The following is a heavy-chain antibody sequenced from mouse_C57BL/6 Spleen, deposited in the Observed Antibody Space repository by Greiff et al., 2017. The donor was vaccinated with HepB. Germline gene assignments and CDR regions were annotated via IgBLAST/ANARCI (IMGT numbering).Heavy chain of an antibody. D-gene: IGHD2-3*01. CDR3: AFGVYDGYYNY. CDR1: GYTFTDYN. Sequence: VQLKESGPELVKPGASVKIPCKASGYTFTDYNMDWVKQSHGKSLEWIGDINPNNGGTIYNQKFKGKATLTVDKSSSTAYMELRSLTSEDTAVYYCAFGVYDGYYNYWGQGTTLTVSS. J-gene: IGHJ2*01. V-gene: IGHV1-18*01. CDR2: INPNNGGT.